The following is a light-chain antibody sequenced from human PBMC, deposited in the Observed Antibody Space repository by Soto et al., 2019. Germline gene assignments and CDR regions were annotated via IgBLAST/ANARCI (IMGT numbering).Light chain of an antibody. CDR2: GAS. CDR1: QFVSSTY. V-gene: IGKV3-20*01. Sequence: EVVLTQSPGTLSLSPGARATLSCRASQFVSSTYLAWYQQRPGQAPRLLIYGASSRATGIPDRFSGGVSDTDFTLTISRLESEDSAVYYCQQYGISHFTFGGGTKVEI. CDR3: QQYGISHFT. J-gene: IGKJ4*01.